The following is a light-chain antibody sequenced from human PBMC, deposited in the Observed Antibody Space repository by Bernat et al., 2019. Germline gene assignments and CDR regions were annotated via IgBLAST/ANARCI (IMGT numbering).Light chain of an antibody. J-gene: IGLJ3*02. CDR3: ATWDDSLNGWV. CDR2: SNN. CDR1: SSNIGSNT. V-gene: IGLV1-44*01. Sequence: QSVLTQPPSASGTPGQRVTIYCPGSSSNIGSNTVNWYQQLPGTAPKLLIHSNNQRPSGVPDRFSGSKSGTSASLAISGLQSEDEADYYCATWDDSLNGWVFGGGTKLTVL.